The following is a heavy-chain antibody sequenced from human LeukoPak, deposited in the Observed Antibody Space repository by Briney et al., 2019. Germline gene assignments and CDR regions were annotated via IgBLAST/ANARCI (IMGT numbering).Heavy chain of an antibody. Sequence: SETLSLTCTVAGGSISNNLNYWGWIRQPPGKGLEWIGSIYHSGSTYYNPSLKSRVTISVDTSKNQFSLKLSSVTAADTAVYYCARGDAFDIWGQGTMVTVSS. J-gene: IGHJ3*02. CDR3: ARGDAFDI. CDR1: GGSISNNLNY. V-gene: IGHV4-39*07. CDR2: IYHSGST.